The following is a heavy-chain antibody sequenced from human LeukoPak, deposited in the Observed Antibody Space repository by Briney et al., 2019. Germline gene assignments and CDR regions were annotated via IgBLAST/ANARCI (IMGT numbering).Heavy chain of an antibody. V-gene: IGHV4-4*07. D-gene: IGHD2-2*01. CDR3: ARVLPFCSTTSGFDDYFDP. Sequence: KTSETLSLTCTVSGGSISSYYWTWIRQPAGKGLEWIGRIDTRGSTNYNPSLKSRGTMSVDTSKNQLSLRLTSVTAADTAVYYCARVLPFCSTTSGFDDYFDPWGQGTLVTVSS. CDR1: GGSISSYY. CDR2: IDTRGST. J-gene: IGHJ5*02.